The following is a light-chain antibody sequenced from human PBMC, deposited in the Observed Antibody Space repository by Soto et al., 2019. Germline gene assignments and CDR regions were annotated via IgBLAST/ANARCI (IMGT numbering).Light chain of an antibody. CDR1: QSISSW. V-gene: IGKV1-39*01. CDR3: QQSYNCPLT. CDR2: AAS. J-gene: IGKJ4*01. Sequence: IHPTQSPCSLSPSVGASVTITCRASQSISSWLAWYQQKPGKAPRLLIYAASTLQSGVPSRFSGSGSGTDFTLTISSLQPEDFATYYCQQSYNCPLTCGRGTKGDIK.